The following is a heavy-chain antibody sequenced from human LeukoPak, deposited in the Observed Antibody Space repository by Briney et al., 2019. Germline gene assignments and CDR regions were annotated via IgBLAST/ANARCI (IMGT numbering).Heavy chain of an antibody. CDR1: GFTFSGSA. D-gene: IGHD2-15*01. J-gene: IGHJ4*02. Sequence: GGSLRLSCAASGFTFSGSAMHWVRQASGKGLEWVGRIRSKANSYATAYAASVKGRFTISRDDSKNTAYLQMNSLKTEDTAVYYCGTMVVAATPTAQSRDYWGQGTLVTVSS. V-gene: IGHV3-73*01. CDR3: GTMVVAATPTAQSRDY. CDR2: IRSKANSYAT.